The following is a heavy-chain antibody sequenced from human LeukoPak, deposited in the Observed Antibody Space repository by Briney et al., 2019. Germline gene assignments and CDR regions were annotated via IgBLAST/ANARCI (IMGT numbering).Heavy chain of an antibody. Sequence: ASVKVSCKASGYTFTDYYMHWVRQAPGQGLEWMGWINPHSGGTNYAQKFQGRGTMTRDTSISTVYMEVSRLRSDDTAVYYCARDSSYSSSLYYFEYWGQGTLVTVSS. V-gene: IGHV1-2*02. CDR2: INPHSGGT. D-gene: IGHD6-6*01. CDR1: GYTFTDYY. J-gene: IGHJ4*02. CDR3: ARDSSYSSSLYYFEY.